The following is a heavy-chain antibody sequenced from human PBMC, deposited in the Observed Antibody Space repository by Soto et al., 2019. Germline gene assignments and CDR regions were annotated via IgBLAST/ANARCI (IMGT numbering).Heavy chain of an antibody. CDR3: ASGFLEWLPYGMDV. Sequence: SETLSLTCAVYGGSFSGYYWSWIRQPPGKGLEWIGEINHSGSTNYNPSLKSRVTISVDTSKNQFSLKLSSVTAADTAVYYCASGFLEWLPYGMDVWGQGTTVTVSS. CDR2: INHSGST. V-gene: IGHV4-34*01. J-gene: IGHJ6*02. CDR1: GGSFSGYY. D-gene: IGHD3-3*01.